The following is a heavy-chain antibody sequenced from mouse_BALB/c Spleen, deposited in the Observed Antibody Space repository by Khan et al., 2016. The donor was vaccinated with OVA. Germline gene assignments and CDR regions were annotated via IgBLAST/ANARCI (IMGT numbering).Heavy chain of an antibody. CDR3: AAGASYWYFDV. CDR1: GYTFTNYG. V-gene: IGHV9-1*02. J-gene: IGHJ1*01. CDR2: INTYTGEP. Sequence: QIQLVQSGPELKKPGETVKISCKASGYTFTNYGMNWVKQAPGKGLKWMGWINTYTGEPTYTDDFKGRFAFSLESSASTAYLQNNNLKNEDLAPYFCAAGASYWYFDVWGAGTTVTVSS.